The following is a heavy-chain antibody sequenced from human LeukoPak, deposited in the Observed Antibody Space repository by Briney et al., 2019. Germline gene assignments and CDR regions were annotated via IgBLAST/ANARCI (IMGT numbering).Heavy chain of an antibody. Sequence: GASVKVSCKTSGYTFTGYYTHWVRQAPGQGLEWLGWINPNSGDTNAAQKFQGRVTMTRDTSISTAYMEQSRLRSDDTAVYYCARTVAGTWGPLDYWGQGTLVTVSS. CDR3: ARTVAGTWGPLDY. CDR1: GYTFTGYY. J-gene: IGHJ4*02. D-gene: IGHD6-19*01. V-gene: IGHV1-2*02. CDR2: INPNSGDT.